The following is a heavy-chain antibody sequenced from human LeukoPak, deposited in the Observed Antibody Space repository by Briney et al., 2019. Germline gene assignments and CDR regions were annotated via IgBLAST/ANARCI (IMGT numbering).Heavy chain of an antibody. D-gene: IGHD3-10*01. V-gene: IGHV3-30*18. J-gene: IGHJ4*02. CDR2: ISYDGSNK. Sequence: PGGSLRLSCAASGFTFSSYGMHWVRQAPGKGLEWVAVISYDGSNKYYADSVKGRFTISRDNSKNTPYLQMNSLRAEDTAVYYCAKDLELYGSGSYVFDYWGQGTLVTVSS. CDR3: AKDLELYGSGSYVFDY. CDR1: GFTFSSYG.